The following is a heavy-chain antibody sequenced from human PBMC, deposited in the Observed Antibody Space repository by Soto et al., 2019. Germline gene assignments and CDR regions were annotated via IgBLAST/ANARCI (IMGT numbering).Heavy chain of an antibody. J-gene: IGHJ4*02. CDR3: ARNTGPYCSGGSCYPGSVDY. CDR1: GYTFTSYY. D-gene: IGHD2-15*01. Sequence: GASVKVSCKASGYTFTSYYMHWVRQAPGQGLEWMGIINPSGGSTSYAQKFQGRVTMTRDTSTSTVYMELSSLRSEDTAVYYCARNTGPYCSGGSCYPGSVDYWGQGTLVTVSS. V-gene: IGHV1-46*01. CDR2: INPSGGST.